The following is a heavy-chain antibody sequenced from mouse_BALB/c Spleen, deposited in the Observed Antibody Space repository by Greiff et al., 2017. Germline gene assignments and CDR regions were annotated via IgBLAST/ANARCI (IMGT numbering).Heavy chain of an antibody. CDR2: ISYDGSN. CDR1: GYSITSGYY. V-gene: IGHV3-6*02. D-gene: IGHD4-1*01. Sequence: ESGPGLVKPSQSLSLTCSVTGYSITSGYYWNWIRQFPGNKLEWMGYISYDGSNNYNPSLKNRISITRDTSKNQFFLKLNSVTTEDTATYYCATANWKGCAYWGQGTLVTVSA. J-gene: IGHJ3*01. CDR3: ATANWKGCAY.